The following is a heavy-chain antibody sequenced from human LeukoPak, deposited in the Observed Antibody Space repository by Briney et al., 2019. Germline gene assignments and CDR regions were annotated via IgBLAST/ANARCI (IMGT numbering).Heavy chain of an antibody. CDR3: AKDSEHYYGSGSYPMGWYYFDY. CDR2: IRYDGSNK. CDR1: GFTFSSYD. D-gene: IGHD3-10*01. J-gene: IGHJ4*02. Sequence: GGSLRLSCAASGFTFSSYDIHWVRQAPGKGLEWVAFIRYDGSNKYYADSVRGRFTISRDNSKKTLYLQMNSLRAEDTAVYYCAKDSEHYYGSGSYPMGWYYFDYWGQGTLVTVSS. V-gene: IGHV3-30*02.